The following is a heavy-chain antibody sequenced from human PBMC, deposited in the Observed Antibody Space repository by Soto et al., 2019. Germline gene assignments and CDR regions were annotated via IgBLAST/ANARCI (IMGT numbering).Heavy chain of an antibody. Sequence: SETLSLTCAVYGGSFSGYYWSWIRQPPGKGLEWIGEINHSGSTNYNPSLKSRVTISVDTSKNQFSLKLSSLTAADTAVYYCARPSRSADTWNYVNWFAPWGQGTLVTVSS. J-gene: IGHJ5*02. V-gene: IGHV4-34*01. CDR3: ARPSRSADTWNYVNWFAP. CDR1: GGSFSGYY. CDR2: INHSGST. D-gene: IGHD1-7*01.